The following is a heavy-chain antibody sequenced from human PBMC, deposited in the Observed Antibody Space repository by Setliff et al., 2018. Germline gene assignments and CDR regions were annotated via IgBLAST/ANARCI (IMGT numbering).Heavy chain of an antibody. V-gene: IGHV3-23*01. CDR1: GNSFRSYA. CDR2: LSGSGVST. CDR3: TTSGGGDCYGCNWFDP. J-gene: IGHJ5*02. Sequence: PGGSLRLSCVASGNSFRSYAMSWVRQAPGKGLEWVSTLSGSGVSTYYLDSVKGRFTISRDNSKNTLYLQMNSLRIEDTARYYCTTSGGGDCYGCNWFDPWGQGTLVTVSS. D-gene: IGHD2-21*02.